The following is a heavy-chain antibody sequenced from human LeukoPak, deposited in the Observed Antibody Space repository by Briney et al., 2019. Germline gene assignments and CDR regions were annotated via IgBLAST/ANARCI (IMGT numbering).Heavy chain of an antibody. CDR2: INHSGST. D-gene: IGHD5-24*01. J-gene: IGHJ4*02. V-gene: IGHV4-34*01. Sequence: PSETLSLTRAVYGGSFSGYYWSWIRQPAGKGLEWIGEINHSGSTNYNPSLKSRVTISVDTSKNQFSLKLSSVAAAATAVSYYAIGSSRYITDYFEDRGPVIPDTVSS. CDR3: AIGSSRYITDYFED. CDR1: GGSFSGYY.